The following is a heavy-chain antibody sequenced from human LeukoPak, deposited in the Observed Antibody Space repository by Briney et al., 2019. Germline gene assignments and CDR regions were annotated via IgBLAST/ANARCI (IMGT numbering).Heavy chain of an antibody. J-gene: IGHJ5*02. Sequence: SETLSLTCTVSGGFISNYYWSWIRQPAGKGLEWIGRIYSSGSTNNNPSFKSRVTMSVDTSNNQFSLKLTSVTAADTAVYYCARDGAAIRFDPWGQGTLVTVSS. CDR3: ARDGAAIRFDP. CDR2: IYSSGST. V-gene: IGHV4-4*07. CDR1: GGFISNYY. D-gene: IGHD5-24*01.